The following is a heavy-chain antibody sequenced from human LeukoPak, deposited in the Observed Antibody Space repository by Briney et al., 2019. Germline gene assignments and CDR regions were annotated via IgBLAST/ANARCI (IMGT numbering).Heavy chain of an antibody. J-gene: IGHJ4*02. Sequence: GESLKISCKGSGYTLTTYWIGWERQIPGKGLEWMGIIYPGDSDTRYSPSFQGQVTISADGSISTAYLQWSSLKASDTAIYYCARREAVAGTEDFLDYWGQGTLVTVSS. D-gene: IGHD6-19*01. V-gene: IGHV5-51*01. CDR3: ARREAVAGTEDFLDY. CDR1: GYTLTTYW. CDR2: IYPGDSDT.